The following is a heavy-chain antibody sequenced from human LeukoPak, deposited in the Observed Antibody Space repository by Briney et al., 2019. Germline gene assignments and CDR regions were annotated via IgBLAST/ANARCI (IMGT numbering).Heavy chain of an antibody. V-gene: IGHV1-18*01. Sequence: ASVKVSCKASGYTFTSYGISWVRQAPGQGLEWMGWISAYNGNTNYAQKLQGRVTMTTDTSTSTAYMELRSLRSDDTAVYYCARDLPPPTYYYDSSGAFDIWGQGTMVTVSS. D-gene: IGHD3-22*01. CDR1: GYTFTSYG. J-gene: IGHJ3*02. CDR3: ARDLPPPTYYYDSSGAFDI. CDR2: ISAYNGNT.